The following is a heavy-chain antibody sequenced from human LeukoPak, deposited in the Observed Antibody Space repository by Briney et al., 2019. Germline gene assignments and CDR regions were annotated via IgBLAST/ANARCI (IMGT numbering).Heavy chain of an antibody. CDR3: AREMRAPFWSGYRPFDY. D-gene: IGHD3-3*01. CDR2: ISYDGSNK. CDR1: GFTFSSYE. V-gene: IGHV3-30*04. J-gene: IGHJ4*02. Sequence: PGGSLRLSCAASGFTFSSYEMNWVRQAPGKGLEWVAVISYDGSNKYYADSVKGRFTISRDNSKNTLYLQMNSLRAEDTAVYYCAREMRAPFWSGYRPFDYWGQGTLVTVSS.